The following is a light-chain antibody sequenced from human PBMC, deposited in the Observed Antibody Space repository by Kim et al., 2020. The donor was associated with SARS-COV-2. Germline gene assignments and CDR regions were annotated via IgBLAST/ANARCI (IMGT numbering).Light chain of an antibody. CDR1: QIVSTN. Sequence: EIVMTQSPATLSVSPGERATLSCRASQIVSTNLAWYQQKPGQAPRLLIYGAATRATGIPDWFSGSGSGTEFTLTISSLQSEDFAVYYCQQYNNWPPTFGQGTKLEI. J-gene: IGKJ2*01. CDR2: GAA. V-gene: IGKV3-15*01. CDR3: QQYNNWPPT.